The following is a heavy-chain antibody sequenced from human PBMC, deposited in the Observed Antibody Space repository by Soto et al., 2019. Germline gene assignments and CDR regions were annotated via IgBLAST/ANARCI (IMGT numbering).Heavy chain of an antibody. CDR2: MSGSGDRT. J-gene: IGHJ4*02. CDR1: GITISNYP. V-gene: IGHV3-23*01. Sequence: EVQLLESGGVLVQPGGSLRLSCAASGITISNYPMSWVRQAPGKGLDWVSGMSGSGDRTYYADSAKGRFTISKDISRNSLSLQLDSLGVEDTALYFCVKDDGGYPSTAPHWGQGTLVTVSS. D-gene: IGHD3-22*01. CDR3: VKDDGGYPSTAPH.